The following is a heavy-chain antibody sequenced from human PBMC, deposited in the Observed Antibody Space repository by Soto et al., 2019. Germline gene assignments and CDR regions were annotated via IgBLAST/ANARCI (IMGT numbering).Heavy chain of an antibody. V-gene: IGHV4-30-4*01. J-gene: IGHJ5*02. CDR1: GGSINSGDYY. CDR3: ARDRRWLPRGPNNWLDL. Sequence: PSETLSLTCTVSGGSINSGDYYWTWVRQPPGKGLEWIGYIYYDGNSQHNPSLKSRVTMSIDTSKNQFSLNLSSVTAADTAVYYCARDRRWLPRGPNNWLDLWGQGTQVTV. CDR2: IYYDGNS. D-gene: IGHD5-12*01.